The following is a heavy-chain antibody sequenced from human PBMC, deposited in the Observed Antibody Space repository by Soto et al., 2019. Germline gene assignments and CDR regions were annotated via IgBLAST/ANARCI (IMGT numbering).Heavy chain of an antibody. D-gene: IGHD3-10*01. J-gene: IGHJ6*02. CDR3: ARMSGDSSVEEYYYYYGMDV. V-gene: IGHV1-2*04. CDR2: INPNSGGT. CDR1: GYTFTGYY. Sequence: ASVKVSCKASGYTFTGYYMHWVRQAPGQGLEWMGWINPNSGGTNYARKFQGWVTMTRDTSISTAYMELSRLRSDDTAVYYCARMSGDSSVEEYYYYYGMDVWGQGTTVTVSS.